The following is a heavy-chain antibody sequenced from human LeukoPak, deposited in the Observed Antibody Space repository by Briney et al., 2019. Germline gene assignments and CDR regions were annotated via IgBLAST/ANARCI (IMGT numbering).Heavy chain of an antibody. Sequence: SETLSLTCTVSGYSISSGYYWSWIRQPPGKGLEWIGYIYYSGSTNYNPSLKSRVTISVDTSKNQFSLKLSSVTAADTAVYYCARDGGYYDSSGYYSKYYFDYWGQGTLVTVSS. CDR3: ARDGGYYDSSGYYSKYYFDY. CDR2: IYYSGST. V-gene: IGHV4-61*01. CDR1: GYSISSGYY. J-gene: IGHJ4*02. D-gene: IGHD3-22*01.